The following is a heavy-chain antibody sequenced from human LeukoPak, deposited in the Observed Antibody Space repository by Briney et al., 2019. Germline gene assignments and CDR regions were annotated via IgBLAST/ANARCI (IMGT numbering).Heavy chain of an antibody. CDR1: GITVRSNY. CDR3: ARLVVPAAYFDY. J-gene: IGHJ4*02. Sequence: GGSLRLSCAASGITVRSNYMFWVRQAPGKGLEWVSLIYSGDSTYYADSVKGRFTIPRVTSKNTVYLQMNSLRAEDTAVYYCARLVVPAAYFDYWGQGTPVTVSS. V-gene: IGHV3-66*02. CDR2: IYSGDST. D-gene: IGHD2-2*01.